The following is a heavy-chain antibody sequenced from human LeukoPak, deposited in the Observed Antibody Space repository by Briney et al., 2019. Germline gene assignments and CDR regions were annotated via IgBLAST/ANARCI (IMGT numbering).Heavy chain of an antibody. CDR2: IYYSGST. J-gene: IGHJ4*02. CDR1: GGSISSSSYY. D-gene: IGHD4-23*01. V-gene: IGHV4-39*07. Sequence: SETLSLTCTVSGGSISSSSYYWGWIRQPPGKGLEWIGSIYYSGSTYYNPSLKSRVTISVDRSKNQFSLKLSSVTAADTAVYYCARVGVATGYFDYWGQGTLVTVSS. CDR3: ARVGVATGYFDY.